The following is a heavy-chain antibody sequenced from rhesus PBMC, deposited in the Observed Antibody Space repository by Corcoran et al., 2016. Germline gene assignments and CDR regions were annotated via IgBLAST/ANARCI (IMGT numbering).Heavy chain of an antibody. V-gene: IGHV4S11*01. J-gene: IGHJ4*01. CDR3: ARASGNY. CDR1: GGSLRSHY. Sequence: QVQLQESGPGLVKPLETLSLTCAVSGGSLRSHYWRWIRQPPGKGLELIGYIYGSGSSTNDNPSLKSRVTLSGDTSKNQFSLKLSSVTAADTAVYYCARASGNYWGQGVLVTVSS. D-gene: IGHD6-37*01. CDR2: IYGSGSST.